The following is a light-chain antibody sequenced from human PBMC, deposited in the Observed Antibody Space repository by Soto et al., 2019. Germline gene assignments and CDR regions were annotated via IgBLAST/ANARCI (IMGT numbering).Light chain of an antibody. J-gene: IGLJ1*01. CDR1: SSDVGGYDY. CDR3: SSYTSSSTDV. CDR2: EVS. V-gene: IGLV2-14*01. Sequence: QSALTQPASVSGSPGQSITISCTRTSSDVGGYDYVSWYQHHPGKAPKLTIYEVSNRPSGVSNRFSGSKSGNTASLTISGLQAEDEAEYYCSSYTSSSTDVFGTGTKVTVL.